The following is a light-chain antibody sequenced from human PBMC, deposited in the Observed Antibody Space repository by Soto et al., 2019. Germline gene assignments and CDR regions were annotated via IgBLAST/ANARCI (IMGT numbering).Light chain of an antibody. Sequence: DIQMTQSPSSLSASVGDRVTITCRASQSISSYLNWYQQKPGKAPKLLIYAASSLQSGVPSRFSGSASGTDFTLTISSLQPEDFATYYGHQSYSTPLTFGGGTKVEIK. V-gene: IGKV1-39*01. CDR2: AAS. CDR1: QSISSY. J-gene: IGKJ4*01. CDR3: HQSYSTPLT.